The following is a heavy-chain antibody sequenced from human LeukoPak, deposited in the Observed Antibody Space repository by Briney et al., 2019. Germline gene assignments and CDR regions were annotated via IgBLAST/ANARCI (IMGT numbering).Heavy chain of an antibody. V-gene: IGHV4-34*01. D-gene: IGHD3-10*01. CDR3: ARKGYGSGTYPLGMDV. J-gene: IGHJ6*02. CDR2: INHSGST. CDR1: GGSFSGYY. Sequence: RSSETLSLTCAVYGGSFSGYYWSWIRQPPGKGLEWIGEINHSGSTNYNPSLKGQVNPSLKSRVTISVDTSGNEFSLKLSSVTAADTAVYYCARKGYGSGTYPLGMDVWGQGTTVTVSS.